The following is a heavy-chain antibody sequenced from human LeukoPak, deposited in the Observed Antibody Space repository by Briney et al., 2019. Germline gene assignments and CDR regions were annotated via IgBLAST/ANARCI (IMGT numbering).Heavy chain of an antibody. CDR3: AGDTPPGGDYYFDY. Sequence: GGSLRLSCAATGFSFSTYGMHWVRQAPGKGLEWVALIWNAGTNTYYADSVKGRFTISRDNSKNTLYLQMNSLRAEDTAVYYCAGDTPPGGDYYFDYWGQGTLVIVSS. CDR1: GFSFSTYG. J-gene: IGHJ4*02. CDR2: IWNAGTNT. V-gene: IGHV3-33*01. D-gene: IGHD3-16*01.